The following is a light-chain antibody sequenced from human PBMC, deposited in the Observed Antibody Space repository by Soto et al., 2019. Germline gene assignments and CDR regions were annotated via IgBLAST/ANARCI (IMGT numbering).Light chain of an antibody. V-gene: IGKV1-5*01. Sequence: DIQMTQYPPTLSAYVGDRVTITCRSIQIIRHYLAWYQQMPGKAPKLLIYGASTLQSGVPSRFSGSGSGTEFTLPISSLQPDDFATYFCQHHNSYSQTFGQGTKVEIK. J-gene: IGKJ1*01. CDR1: QIIRHY. CDR3: QHHNSYSQT. CDR2: GAS.